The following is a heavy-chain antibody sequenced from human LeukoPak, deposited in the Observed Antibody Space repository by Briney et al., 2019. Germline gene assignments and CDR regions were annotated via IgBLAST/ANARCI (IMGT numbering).Heavy chain of an antibody. J-gene: IGHJ6*02. CDR3: TRGNEVGLRLLVGAKGYYYYYYGMDV. D-gene: IGHD1-26*01. CDR1: GFTFGDYA. V-gene: IGHV3-49*04. CDR2: IRSKAYGGTT. Sequence: GGSLRLSCTASGFTFGDYAMSWVRQAPGKGLEWVGFIRSKAYGGTTEYAASVKGRFTIARDDSKSIAYLQMNSLKTEDTAVYYCTRGNEVGLRLLVGAKGYYYYYYGMDVWGQGTTVTVSS.